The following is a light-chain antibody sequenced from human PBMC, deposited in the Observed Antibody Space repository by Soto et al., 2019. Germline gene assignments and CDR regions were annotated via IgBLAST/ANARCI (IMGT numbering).Light chain of an antibody. Sequence: QSVLTQPPSVSAAPGQTVTISCSGSSSNIGNNYVSWYQQVPGTAPKLLIKDNDKRPSGIPDRFSGSKSGTSATLGITGLQTGDEANYYCGTWDSSLSAVVFGGGTKLTVL. CDR1: SSNIGNNY. CDR2: DND. V-gene: IGLV1-51*01. CDR3: GTWDSSLSAVV. J-gene: IGLJ2*01.